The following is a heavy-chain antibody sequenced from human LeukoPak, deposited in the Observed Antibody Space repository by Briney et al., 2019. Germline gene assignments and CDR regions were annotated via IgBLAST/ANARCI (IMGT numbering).Heavy chain of an antibody. V-gene: IGHV4-39*07. J-gene: IGHJ4*02. D-gene: IGHD6-6*01. CDR1: GGSISSSSSY. CDR3: ARDPQLGPFDY. CDR2: IYYSGST. Sequence: SETLSLTCTVSGGSISSSSSYWGWIRQPPGKGLEWIGGIYYSGSTYYNPSLKSRVTMSVDTSKKQFSLKLSSVTAADTAVYYCARDPQLGPFDYWGQGTLVTVSS.